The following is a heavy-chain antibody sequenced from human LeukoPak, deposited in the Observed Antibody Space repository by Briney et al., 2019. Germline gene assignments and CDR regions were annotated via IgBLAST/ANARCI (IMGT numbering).Heavy chain of an antibody. J-gene: IGHJ5*02. CDR1: GFTFSSYA. Sequence: PGGSLRLSCAASGFTFSSYAMSWVRQAPGKGLEWVSAINGSGGSTYYADSVKGRFTISRDNPKNTLYLQMNSLRAEDTAVYYCAKDRSLLLIAAAGYWFDPWGQGTLVTVSS. CDR2: INGSGGST. V-gene: IGHV3-23*01. CDR3: AKDRSLLLIAAAGYWFDP. D-gene: IGHD6-13*01.